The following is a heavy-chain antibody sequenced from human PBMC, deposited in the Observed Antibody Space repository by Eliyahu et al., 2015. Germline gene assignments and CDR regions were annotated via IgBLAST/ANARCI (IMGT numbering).Heavy chain of an antibody. CDR1: GXSXXEFA. CDR2: IRSKPYGGTA. J-gene: IGHJ6*02. V-gene: IGHV3-49*05. Sequence: EVRLEMSGGGLVKPGRSLRLXCAGSGXSXXEFALGWFRQAPGKGLEWVGFIRSKPYGGTAEYAASVKGRFTISRDDSKSITYLEMNSLRTEDTALYYCSRDRSDYYYGMDVWGQGTKVTV. D-gene: IGHD2-15*01. CDR3: SRDRSDYYYGMDV.